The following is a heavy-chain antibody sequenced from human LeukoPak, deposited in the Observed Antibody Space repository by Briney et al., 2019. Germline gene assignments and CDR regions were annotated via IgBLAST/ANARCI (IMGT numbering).Heavy chain of an antibody. V-gene: IGHV4-61*02. D-gene: IGHD3-3*01. CDR3: ARDDPYDFLDY. Sequence: PSETLSLTCTVSGGSISSGSYYWSWIRQPAGKGLEWIGRIYTSGSTNYNPSLKSRVTISVDTSKNQFSLRLSSVTAADTAVYYCARDDPYDFLDYWGQGTLVTVSS. CDR2: IYTSGST. J-gene: IGHJ4*02. CDR1: GGSISSGSYY.